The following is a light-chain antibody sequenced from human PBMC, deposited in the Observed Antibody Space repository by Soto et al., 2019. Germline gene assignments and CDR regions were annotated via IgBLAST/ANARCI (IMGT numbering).Light chain of an antibody. CDR3: MQALQTPAT. Sequence: DIVMTQSPLSLPVTPGEPASISCRSSQSLLHSNGSNYLDWYLQKQGQSPQLLIYLGSNRASGVPDRFSGSGSGTDCTLKISRVEAEDVGVYYCMQALQTPATFGPGTKGDIK. CDR1: QSLLHSNGSNY. CDR2: LGS. J-gene: IGKJ3*01. V-gene: IGKV2-28*01.